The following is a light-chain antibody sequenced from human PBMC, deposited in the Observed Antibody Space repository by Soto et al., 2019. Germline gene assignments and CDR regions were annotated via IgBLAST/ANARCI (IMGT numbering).Light chain of an antibody. V-gene: IGKV3-11*01. CDR2: DAY. CDR3: QQRHMWPIT. CDR1: QSFRGL. J-gene: IGKJ5*01. Sequence: EVVLTQSPVTLSLSPGERATLSCRASQSFRGLLAWYQQKPGQAPRLLIYDAYNRDTGIPPRFSGSGSGTDFTITISSLEPEDSAVYYCQQRHMWPITFGKGTRLEIK.